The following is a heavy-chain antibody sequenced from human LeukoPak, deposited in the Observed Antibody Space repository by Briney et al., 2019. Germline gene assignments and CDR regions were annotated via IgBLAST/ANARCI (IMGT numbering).Heavy chain of an antibody. J-gene: IGHJ6*03. CDR2: IYTSGST. CDR1: GGSISSGSYY. V-gene: IGHV4-61*02. D-gene: IGHD3-10*01. CDR3: ARVSNGYYGSGGLDYYYYMDV. Sequence: SQTLSLTCTVSGGSISSGSYYWTWIRQPDGKGLEWIGRIYTSGSTNYNPSLKSRVTISVDTSKNQFSLKLSSVTAADTAVYYCARVSNGYYGSGGLDYYYYMDVWGKGTMVTVSS.